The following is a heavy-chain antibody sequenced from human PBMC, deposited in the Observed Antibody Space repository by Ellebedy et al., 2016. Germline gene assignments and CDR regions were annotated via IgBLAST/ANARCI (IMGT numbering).Heavy chain of an antibody. J-gene: IGHJ4*02. V-gene: IGHV3-15*01. CDR2: IKSKTNRGTT. Sequence: GGSLRLSXAASGFTFSNAWMSWVRQAPGKGLEWVGRIKSKTNRGTTDYNTPVKGRFTISRDDSKNTLYLQMNSLEIEDTAVYYCTTMSPCTGTTCHGLLDCWGQGTLVTVSS. CDR3: TTMSPCTGTTCHGLLDC. D-gene: IGHD1-1*01. CDR1: GFTFSNAW.